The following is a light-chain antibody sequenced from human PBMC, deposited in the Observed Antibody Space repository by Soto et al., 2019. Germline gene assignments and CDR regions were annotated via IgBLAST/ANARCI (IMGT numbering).Light chain of an antibody. J-gene: IGKJ5*01. Sequence: EIVLTQSPGTLSLSPGERATLSCRASQSVSSDLAWYQHKPGQAPRLLISGASSRATGIPDRFSGSGSGTDFTLTSSRRESEDFALYYCQKYGGSQITSGQWKGLDI. V-gene: IGKV3-20*01. CDR2: GAS. CDR3: QKYGGSQIT. CDR1: QSVSSD.